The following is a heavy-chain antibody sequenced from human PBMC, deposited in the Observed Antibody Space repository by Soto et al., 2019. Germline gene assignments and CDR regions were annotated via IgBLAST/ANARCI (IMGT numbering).Heavy chain of an antibody. CDR1: GGSISTYF. CDR2: ISDSGRI. J-gene: IGHJ5*02. V-gene: IGHV4-59*08. D-gene: IGHD3-22*01. CDR3: ARLRRRDSSSFQEWFDP. Sequence: SETLSLTCTVSGGSISTYFWNWLRQPPGKGLEWIAYISDSGRILYNPSLKSRVTLSLDASKNQFSLRLSSVTAADTAVYYCARLRRRDSSSFQEWFDPWGQGILVTV.